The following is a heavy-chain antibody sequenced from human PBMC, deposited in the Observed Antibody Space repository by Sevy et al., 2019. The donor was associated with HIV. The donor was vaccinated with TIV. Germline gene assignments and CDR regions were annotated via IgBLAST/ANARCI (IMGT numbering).Heavy chain of an antibody. V-gene: IGHV3-23*01. J-gene: IGHJ4*02. CDR3: AREVCTQPHYY. CDR2: FSFGCGRI. Sequence: GGSLRLSCAASGFTFAKYSMSWLRQAPGKGLEWVSTFSFGCGRINYADSVKGRFTISRDDSKNTLYLQMNSLRAEDTATYFCAREVCTQPHYYWGQGTLVTVSS. D-gene: IGHD2-8*01. CDR1: GFTFAKYS.